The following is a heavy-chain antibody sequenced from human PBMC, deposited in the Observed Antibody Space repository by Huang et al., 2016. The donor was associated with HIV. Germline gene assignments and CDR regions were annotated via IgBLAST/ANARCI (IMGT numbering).Heavy chain of an antibody. Sequence: EVELAESGGGSVRPGQSLRLSCVGSGFIFSDYWMHWVRQIPGKGLMWVARIESDGSSKSYADSVKGRFTIYRDNARNTVYLQMSSLRVDDTAVYYCVRAREKGYDFWSGYRYWGQGAQVTVSS. V-gene: IGHV3-74*02. CDR2: IESDGSSK. CDR3: VRAREKGYDFWSGYRY. J-gene: IGHJ4*01. CDR1: GFIFSDYW. D-gene: IGHD3-3*01.